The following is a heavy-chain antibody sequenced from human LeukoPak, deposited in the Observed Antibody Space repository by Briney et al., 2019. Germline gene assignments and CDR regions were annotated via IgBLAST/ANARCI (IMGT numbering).Heavy chain of an antibody. CDR1: GITFRSYW. CDR3: ARFPYDSSGYTFDY. Sequence: GGSLRLSCAASGITFRSYWMHWVRQAPGKGLMWVSRINSDGSITNYADSVKGRFTISRDNAKNTLYLQMNSLRAEDTAVYYCARFPYDSSGYTFDYWGQGTLVTVSS. CDR2: INSDGSIT. D-gene: IGHD3-22*01. J-gene: IGHJ4*02. V-gene: IGHV3-74*01.